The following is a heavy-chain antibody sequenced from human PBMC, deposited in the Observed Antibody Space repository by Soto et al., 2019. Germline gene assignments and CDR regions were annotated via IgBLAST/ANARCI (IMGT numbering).Heavy chain of an antibody. Sequence: SETLSLTCAVYGGSFSGYYWSWIRQPPGKGLEWIGEINHSGSTNYNPSLKSRVTISVDTSKNQFSLKLSSVTAADTAVYYCAKYLVVVPAAILGYYYGMDVWGQGTTVTVPS. CDR3: AKYLVVVPAAILGYYYGMDV. CDR2: INHSGST. CDR1: GGSFSGYY. D-gene: IGHD2-2*02. J-gene: IGHJ6*02. V-gene: IGHV4-34*01.